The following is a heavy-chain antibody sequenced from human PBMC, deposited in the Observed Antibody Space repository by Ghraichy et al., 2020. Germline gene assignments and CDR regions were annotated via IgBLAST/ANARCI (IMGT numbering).Heavy chain of an antibody. CDR2: IYPADSHT. J-gene: IGHJ4*02. V-gene: IGHV5-51*01. D-gene: IGHD6-19*01. CDR3: ARRIAVAGTLAHFDY. CDR1: GYSFTTYW. Sequence: GESLNFSCQGSGYSFTTYWIGWVRQMPGKGLEWMGIIYPADSHTRYNPSFQGQVTISADKSISTAYLQWSSLKASDTAIYYCARRIAVAGTLAHFDYWGQGTLVTVSS.